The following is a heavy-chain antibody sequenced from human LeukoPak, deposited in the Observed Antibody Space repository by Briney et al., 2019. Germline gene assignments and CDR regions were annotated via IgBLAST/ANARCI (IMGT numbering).Heavy chain of an antibody. CDR2: IRHHGWNE. J-gene: IGHJ4*02. Sequence: GGSLRLSCETSGFTFSSFGMHLFRQAPSKGMEWVAFIRHHGWNESYADSVKGRFTISRDNSKHTLYLQMNSLRVEDTAVYSCAKDRRDYGDYGVDYWGQGTLVTVSS. CDR3: AKDRRDYGDYGVDY. CDR1: GFTFSSFG. D-gene: IGHD4-17*01. V-gene: IGHV3-30*02.